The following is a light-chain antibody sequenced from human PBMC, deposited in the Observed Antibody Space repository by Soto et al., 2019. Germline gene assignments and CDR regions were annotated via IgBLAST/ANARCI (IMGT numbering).Light chain of an antibody. CDR2: SDNN. CDR1: SSNIGGNT. J-gene: IGLJ3*02. Sequence: QSVLTQPPSVSETPGQTVTISWAGSSSNIGGNTVNWYQKLPGRAPKLLVYSDNNNRPSGDPARFFGFKSGTSASLAISGLESEDESDYYCAAWDYRFGGPVFGGGTKLTVL. V-gene: IGLV1-44*01. CDR3: AAWDYRFGGPV.